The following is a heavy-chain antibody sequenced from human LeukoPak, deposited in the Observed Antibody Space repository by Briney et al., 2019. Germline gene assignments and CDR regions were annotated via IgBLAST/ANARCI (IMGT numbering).Heavy chain of an antibody. CDR1: GFTFDDYG. D-gene: IGHD3-22*01. V-gene: IGHV3-20*04. J-gene: IGHJ4*02. CDR3: ARGGRYYYDSSGYHAADY. Sequence: GGSLRLSCAASGFTFDDYGMGWVRQAPGKGLEWVSGINWNGGSTGYADSVKGRFTISRDNAKNSLYLQMNSLRAEDTALYYCARGGRYYYDSSGYHAADYWGQGTLVTVSS. CDR2: INWNGGST.